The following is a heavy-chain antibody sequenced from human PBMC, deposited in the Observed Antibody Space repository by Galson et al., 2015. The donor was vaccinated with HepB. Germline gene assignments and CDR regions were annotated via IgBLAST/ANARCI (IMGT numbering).Heavy chain of an antibody. CDR1: GFTFSSYW. Sequence: LRLSCPASGFTFSSYWTHWVRQAPGKGLVWVSRINSDGSSTSYAGSVKGRFTISRDNAKNTLYLQMNSLRAEDTAVYYCAARLLHSGGMDVWGQGTTVTVSS. D-gene: IGHD3-10*01. V-gene: IGHV3-74*01. CDR2: INSDGSST. J-gene: IGHJ6*02. CDR3: AARLLHSGGMDV.